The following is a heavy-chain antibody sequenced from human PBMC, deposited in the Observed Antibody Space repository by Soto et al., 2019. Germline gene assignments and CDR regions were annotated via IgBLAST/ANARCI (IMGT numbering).Heavy chain of an antibody. CDR2: ISGGGDTT. CDR1: GFTFNNYA. CDR3: EKGRGGSGSLTPRVDF. J-gene: IGHJ4*02. Sequence: EVQLLESGGGLVQPGGSLRLSCAASGFTFNNYAMTWVRQAPGKGLEWVSAISGGGDTTSYADSVKGRFTVSRDGSKNTRYLQMSSLGAEDTALYYCEKGRGGSGSLTPRVDFWGQGTLVTVSS. V-gene: IGHV3-23*01. D-gene: IGHD3-10*01.